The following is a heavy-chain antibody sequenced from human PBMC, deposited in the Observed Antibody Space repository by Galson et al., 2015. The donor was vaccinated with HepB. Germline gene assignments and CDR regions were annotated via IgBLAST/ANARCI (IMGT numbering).Heavy chain of an antibody. J-gene: IGHJ4*02. V-gene: IGHV3-23*01. CDR3: AKAYIVLMVYAIRGLCDY. CDR2: ISGSGGST. D-gene: IGHD2-8*01. Sequence: SLRLSCAASGFTFSSYAMSWVRQAPGKGLEWVSAISGSGGSTYYADSVKGRFTISRDNSKNTLYLQMNSLRAEDTAVYYCAKAYIVLMVYAIRGLCDYWGQGTLVTVSS. CDR1: GFTFSSYA.